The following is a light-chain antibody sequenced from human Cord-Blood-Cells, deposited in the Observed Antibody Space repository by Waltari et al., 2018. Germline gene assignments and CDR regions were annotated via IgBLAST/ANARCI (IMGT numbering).Light chain of an antibody. Sequence: EIVMTQSPATLSVSPGERATLSCRASQCVSSNLAWYQQKPGQAPRCLIYGASTRATGNPARFSGSGSGTEFTLTISSLQSEDFAVYYCQQYNNWPPFTFGPGTKVDIK. V-gene: IGKV3-15*01. CDR1: QCVSSN. CDR3: QQYNNWPPFT. CDR2: GAS. J-gene: IGKJ3*01.